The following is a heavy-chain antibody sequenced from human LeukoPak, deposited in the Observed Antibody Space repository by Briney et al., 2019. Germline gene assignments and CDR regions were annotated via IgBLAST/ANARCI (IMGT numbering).Heavy chain of an antibody. CDR3: AREAYYYDSSGYFDY. CDR1: GYSISSGYY. Sequence: PSETLSLTCTVSGYSISSGYYWSWIRQPAGKGLEWIGRIYTSGSTNYNPSLKSRVTISVDTSKNQFSLKLSSVTAADTAVYYCAREAYYYDSSGYFDYWGQGTLVAVSS. D-gene: IGHD3-22*01. J-gene: IGHJ4*02. V-gene: IGHV4-61*02. CDR2: IYTSGST.